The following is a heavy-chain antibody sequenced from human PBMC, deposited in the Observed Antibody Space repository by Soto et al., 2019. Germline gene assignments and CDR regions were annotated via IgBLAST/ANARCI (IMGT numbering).Heavy chain of an antibody. J-gene: IGHJ5*02. Sequence: ASVKVSCKASGYTFTSYAMHWVRQAPGQRLEWMGWINAGNGNTKYSQKFQGRVTITRDTSASTAYMELSSLRSEDTAVYYCARGRYYDFWSGPKSRWFDPWGQGTLVTVS. CDR1: GYTFTSYA. V-gene: IGHV1-3*01. CDR3: ARGRYYDFWSGPKSRWFDP. D-gene: IGHD3-3*01. CDR2: INAGNGNT.